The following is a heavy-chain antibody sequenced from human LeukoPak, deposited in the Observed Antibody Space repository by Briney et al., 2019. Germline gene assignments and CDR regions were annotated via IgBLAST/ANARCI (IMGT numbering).Heavy chain of an antibody. CDR3: AKSVPMVRGDYFDY. J-gene: IGHJ4*02. CDR1: GCPFRRYW. CDR2: IHGDGSST. Sequence: GSLRLSFAASGCPFRRYWMHWVRPAPGKGLVWVSRIHGDGSSTSYTDSVKGRFTISRDNAKNTLYLQMNSLRAEDTAVYYCAKSVPMVRGDYFDYWGQGTLVTVSS. D-gene: IGHD3-10*01. V-gene: IGHV3-74*01.